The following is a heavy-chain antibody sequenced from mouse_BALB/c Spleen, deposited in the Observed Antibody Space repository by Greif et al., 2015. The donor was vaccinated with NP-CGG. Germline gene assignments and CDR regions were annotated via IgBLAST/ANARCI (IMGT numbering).Heavy chain of an antibody. V-gene: IGHV1-4*01. CDR3: ARGGGNGVYAMDY. D-gene: IGHD2-1*01. J-gene: IGHJ4*01. CDR2: INPSGGYT. Sequence: QVQLQQSGAELARPGASVKMSCKASGYTFTSYTMHWVKQRPGQGLEWIGYINPSGGYTNYNQKFKDKATLTADKSSSTAYMQLSSLTSECSAVYYCARGGGNGVYAMDYWGQGTSVTVSS. CDR1: GYTFTSYT.